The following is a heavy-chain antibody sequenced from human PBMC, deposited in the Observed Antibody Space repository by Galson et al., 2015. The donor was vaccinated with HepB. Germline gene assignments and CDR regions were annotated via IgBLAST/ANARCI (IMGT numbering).Heavy chain of an antibody. CDR1: GFSFGDYA. J-gene: IGHJ4*02. CDR3: ARSGAYSHLLDN. Sequence: SLRLSCAASGFSFGDYAMHWVRQVPGKGLEWVSGISWNRATIGYADSVKGRFTISRDNAKNSLYLQMNSLKAEDTAFYHCARSGAYSHLLDNWGQGTLATVSS. CDR2: ISWNRATI. V-gene: IGHV3-9*01. D-gene: IGHD3-16*01.